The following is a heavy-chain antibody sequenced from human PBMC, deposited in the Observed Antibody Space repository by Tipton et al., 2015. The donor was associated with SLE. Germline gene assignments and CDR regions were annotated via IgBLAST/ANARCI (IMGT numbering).Heavy chain of an antibody. CDR3: VCCAVHSGWSS. D-gene: IGHD6-19*01. CDR2: IDPDNGGT. Sequence: QLVQSGAEVKRPGASVKVSCKGSGYTFTAYYVHWMRQAPGQGLEWMGRIDPDNGGTSYAQKFQGRGPMTRDTSITPAYMELSGLHPGVRAVYFCVCCAVHSGWSSWGHGTLVTVSS. J-gene: IGHJ5*01. CDR1: GYTFTAYY. V-gene: IGHV1-2*06.